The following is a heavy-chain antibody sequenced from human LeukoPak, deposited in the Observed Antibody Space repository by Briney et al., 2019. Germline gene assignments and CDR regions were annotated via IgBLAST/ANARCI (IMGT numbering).Heavy chain of an antibody. CDR2: ISYDGSNN. V-gene: IGHV3-30*04. D-gene: IGHD3-10*01. J-gene: IGHJ4*02. CDR1: GFTFCSYA. Sequence: GRSLRLSCAASGFTFCSYAMHWVRQAPGKGLEWVAVISYDGSNNYYADSVKGRFTISRDNSKNTLYLQMNSLRAEDTAVYYCARLGPGDYWGQGTLVTVSS. CDR3: ARLGPGDY.